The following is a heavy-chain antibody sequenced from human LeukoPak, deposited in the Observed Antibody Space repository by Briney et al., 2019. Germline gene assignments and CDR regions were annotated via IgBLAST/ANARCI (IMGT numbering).Heavy chain of an antibody. Sequence: PGGSLRLSCAASGFTFSSYWMHWVRHAPGKGLVWVSRINTDGSSTSYADSVKGRFTISRDNAKNSLYLQMNSLRAEDTAVYYCARAAEWGTDAFDIWGQGTMVTVSS. CDR3: ARAAEWGTDAFDI. J-gene: IGHJ3*02. D-gene: IGHD7-27*01. CDR2: INTDGSST. CDR1: GFTFSSYW. V-gene: IGHV3-74*01.